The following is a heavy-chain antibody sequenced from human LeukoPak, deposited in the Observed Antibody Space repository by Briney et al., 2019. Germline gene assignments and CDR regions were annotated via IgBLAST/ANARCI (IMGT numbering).Heavy chain of an antibody. CDR2: ISWNSGSI. D-gene: IGHD3-22*01. CDR1: GFTFDDYA. J-gene: IGHJ4*02. CDR3: AKDYYDSSGYYRLGY. V-gene: IGHV3-9*01. Sequence: SLRLSCAASGFTFDDYAMHWVRQAPGEGLEWVSGISWNSGSIGYADSVKGRFTISRDNAKNSLYLQMNSLRAEDTALYYCAKDYYDSSGYYRLGYWGQGTLVTVSS.